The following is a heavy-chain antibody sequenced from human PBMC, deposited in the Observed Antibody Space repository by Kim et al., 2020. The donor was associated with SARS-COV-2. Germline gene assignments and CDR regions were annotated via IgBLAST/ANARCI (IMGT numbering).Heavy chain of an antibody. J-gene: IGHJ4*02. Sequence: GGSLRLSCAASGFNFGAYTMNWVRQAPGKGLEWVSSLSSNSAYIYYADSVKGRFTVSRDNAQNLLYLQVDSLRVEDTAVYFCARDPATPLPEYFDKWGQGTLLIVSS. D-gene: IGHD6-6*01. CDR3: ARDPATPLPEYFDK. V-gene: IGHV3-21*04. CDR1: GFNFGAYT. CDR2: LSSNSAYI.